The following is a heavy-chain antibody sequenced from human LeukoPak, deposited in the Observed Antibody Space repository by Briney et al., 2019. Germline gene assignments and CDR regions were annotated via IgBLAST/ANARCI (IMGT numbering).Heavy chain of an antibody. J-gene: IGHJ4*02. V-gene: IGHV3-15*01. CDR2: IKGRTDGGTT. CDR3: ITYTSGWY. CDR1: GFTFSNAW. Sequence: PGGSLRLSCAASGFTFSNAWMSWVRQAPGKGLEWVGRIKGRTDGGTTDYAAPVKGRFTISRDDSKNTLYLQMNSLETEDTAVYYCITYTSGWYWGQGTLVTISS. D-gene: IGHD6-19*01.